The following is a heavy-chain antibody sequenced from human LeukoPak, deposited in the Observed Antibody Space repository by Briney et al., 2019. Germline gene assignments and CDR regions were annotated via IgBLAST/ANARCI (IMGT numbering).Heavy chain of an antibody. CDR1: GGTFSSYA. V-gene: IGHV1-69*01. Sequence: GSSVKVSCKASGGTFSSYAVSWVRQAPGQGLEWMGGIIPIFGTANYAQKFQGRVTITADESTSTAYMELSSLRSEDTAVYYCASGSSTPTGNDAFDIWGQGTMVTVSS. CDR3: ASGSSTPTGNDAFDI. D-gene: IGHD1-26*01. CDR2: IIPIFGTA. J-gene: IGHJ3*02.